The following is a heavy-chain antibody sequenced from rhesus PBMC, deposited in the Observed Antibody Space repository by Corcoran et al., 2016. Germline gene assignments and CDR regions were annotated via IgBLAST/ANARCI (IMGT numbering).Heavy chain of an antibody. D-gene: IGHD6-31*01. CDR1: GDSISANW. V-gene: IGHV4-80*01. CDR2: IDGNVGTT. CDR3: ARDPATGYFDY. J-gene: IGHJ4*01. Sequence: QVQLQESGPGLLKPSETLSLTCIVSGDSISANWWSWIRQPPGEGLEWIGAIDGNVGTTNYNPSLKSRVTISKDSSMNQLSLRVTSVTAADTAVYYCARDPATGYFDYWGQGVLVPVSS.